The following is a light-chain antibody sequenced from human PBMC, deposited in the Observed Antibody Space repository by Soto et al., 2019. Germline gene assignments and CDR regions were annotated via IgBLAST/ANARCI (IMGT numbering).Light chain of an antibody. J-gene: IGKJ1*01. CDR3: QHYNSYSEA. V-gene: IGKV1-5*03. Sequence: IQMTQSPFTLTATLGDSVTIAFRASQSIGSWLAWYQQKPGKAPKLLIYKASTLKSGVPSRFSGSGSGTEFTLTISSLQPDDFATYYCQHYNSYSEAFGQGTKVDIK. CDR1: QSIGSW. CDR2: KAS.